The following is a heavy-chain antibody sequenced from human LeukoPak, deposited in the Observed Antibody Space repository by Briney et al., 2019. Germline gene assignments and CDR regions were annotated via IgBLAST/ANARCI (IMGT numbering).Heavy chain of an antibody. CDR2: IYYSGST. Sequence: SETLSLTCTVSGGSISSYYWSWIRQPPGKGLEWIEYIYYSGSTNYNPSLKSRVTISVDTSKNQFSLKLSSVTAADTAVYYCARAITMVRGVMGYYFDYWGQGTLVTVSS. CDR3: ARAITMVRGVMGYYFDY. V-gene: IGHV4-59*01. CDR1: GGSISSYY. J-gene: IGHJ4*02. D-gene: IGHD3-10*01.